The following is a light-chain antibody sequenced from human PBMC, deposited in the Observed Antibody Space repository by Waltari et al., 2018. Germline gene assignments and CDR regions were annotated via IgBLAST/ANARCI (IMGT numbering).Light chain of an antibody. J-gene: IGLJ2*01. V-gene: IGLV2-8*01. CDR1: SSAIGNYYQ. Sequence: QSALTQPPSASGSPGQAVTISCRGTSSAIGNYYQVPLYQQHPGKVPKLIIYEVKKRPSGVPDRFSGSKSGNTASLTVSGLQAEDDADYFCSSYTGSDTFVIFGGGTKLTVL. CDR2: EVK. CDR3: SSYTGSDTFVI.